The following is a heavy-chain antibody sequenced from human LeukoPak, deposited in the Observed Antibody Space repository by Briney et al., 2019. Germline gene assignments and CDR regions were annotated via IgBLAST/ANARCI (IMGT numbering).Heavy chain of an antibody. J-gene: IGHJ4*02. Sequence: GGSLRLCCAASGFTFSSYAVSWVRQAPGKGLECVSAISGSGGSTYYADAVKGRFTISRDNSKNTLYLQMNSLRAEDTAVYYCAKDRRVVVPAAIWYFDYWGQGTLVTVSS. CDR1: GFTFSSYA. CDR2: ISGSGGST. D-gene: IGHD2-2*01. CDR3: AKDRRVVVPAAIWYFDY. V-gene: IGHV3-23*01.